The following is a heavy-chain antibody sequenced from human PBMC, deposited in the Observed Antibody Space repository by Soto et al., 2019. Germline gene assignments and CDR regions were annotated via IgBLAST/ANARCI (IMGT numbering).Heavy chain of an antibody. CDR2: IYYSGST. V-gene: IGHV4-59*08. CDR3: ARHVNLPLAGTGLDS. D-gene: IGHD6-19*01. Sequence: SSETLSLTCTVSGGSISSYYWSWIRQPPGKGLEWIGYIYYSGSTNYNPSLKSRVTISVDTSKNQFSLKLSSVTAADTAVYYCARHVNLPLAGTGLDSWGRGTLVTVSS. J-gene: IGHJ4*02. CDR1: GGSISSYY.